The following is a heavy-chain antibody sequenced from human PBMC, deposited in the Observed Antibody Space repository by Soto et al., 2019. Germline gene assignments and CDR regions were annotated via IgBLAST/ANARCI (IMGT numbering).Heavy chain of an antibody. CDR2: ISYDGSNK. Sequence: PGGSLRLSCAASGFTFSSYGMHWVRQAPGKGLEWVAVISYDGSNKYYADSVKGRFTISRDNSKNTLYLQTNSLRAEDMAVYYCAKDPAVTTAYYFDYWGQGTLVTVSS. V-gene: IGHV3-30*18. CDR3: AKDPAVTTAYYFDY. D-gene: IGHD4-17*01. J-gene: IGHJ4*02. CDR1: GFTFSSYG.